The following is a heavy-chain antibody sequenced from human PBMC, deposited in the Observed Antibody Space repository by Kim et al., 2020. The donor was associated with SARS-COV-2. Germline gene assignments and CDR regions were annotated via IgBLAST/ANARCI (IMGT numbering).Heavy chain of an antibody. V-gene: IGHV4-31*03. Sequence: SETLSLTCTVSGDSISSVSNFWTWIRQHPGKGLEWIGHIHYNGNTYYNTSLESRLTVSMDTSKNQFSLRLSSVTAADTAVYYCARVGMSSVVGSYYYMDV. D-gene: IGHD2-15*01. CDR3: ARVGMSSVVGSYYYMDV. J-gene: IGHJ6*03. CDR2: IHYNGNT. CDR1: GDSISSVSNF.